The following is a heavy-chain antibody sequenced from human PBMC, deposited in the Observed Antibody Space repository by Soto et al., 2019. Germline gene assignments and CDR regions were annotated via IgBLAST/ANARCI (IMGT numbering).Heavy chain of an antibody. CDR3: ARAFGLMAARPEDAFYI. Sequence: ASVKVSCKASGYTFTGYYMHWVRQAPGQGLEWMGWINPNSGGTNYAQKFQGWVTMTRDTSISTAYMELRRLRSDDTAVYYCARAFGLMAARPEDAFYIWGQGTMVSVSS. CDR1: GYTFTGYY. J-gene: IGHJ3*02. CDR2: INPNSGGT. D-gene: IGHD6-6*01. V-gene: IGHV1-2*04.